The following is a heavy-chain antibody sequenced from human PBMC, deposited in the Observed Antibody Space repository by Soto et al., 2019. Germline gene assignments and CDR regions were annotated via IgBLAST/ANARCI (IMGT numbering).Heavy chain of an antibody. CDR1: GDSFNDYY. CDR2: INPNGGGT. CDR3: ARESGGATATLDYYYFYMDV. J-gene: IGHJ6*03. Sequence: QVQLVQSGAEVRKPGASVTVSCRSSGDSFNDYYIHWVRQAPGQGFAWMGWINPNGGGTKYAQKCQGWVSITRDTSIRTVYMQLSRLRSDDTAVYYCARESGGATATLDYYYFYMDVWGTGTTVTVSS. V-gene: IGHV1-2*04. D-gene: IGHD5-12*01.